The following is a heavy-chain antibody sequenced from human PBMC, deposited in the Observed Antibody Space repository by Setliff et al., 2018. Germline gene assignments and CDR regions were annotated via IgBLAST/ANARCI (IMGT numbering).Heavy chain of an antibody. CDR2: TYPGDSDT. CDR1: GYRFTSNW. V-gene: IGHV5-51*01. CDR3: ASTLYYYDSSGYGAFDI. Sequence: GESLKISCKGSGYRFTSNWIGWVRQMPGKGLEWVGVTYPGDSDTGYSPSFQGQVTISADKSISTAYLQWSSLKASDTAMYYCASTLYYYDSSGYGAFDIWGQGTMVTVSS. D-gene: IGHD3-22*01. J-gene: IGHJ3*02.